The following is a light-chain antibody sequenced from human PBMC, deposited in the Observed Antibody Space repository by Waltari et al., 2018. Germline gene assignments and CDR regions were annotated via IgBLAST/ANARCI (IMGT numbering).Light chain of an antibody. V-gene: IGLV2-14*01. J-gene: IGLJ2*01. Sequence: QSALTQPASVSGSPGQPITISCSGTRSDVGAYNFFSWYQQNPGQAPKVLIYEVTNRPSGVSNRFSASKSGNTASLTISGLQAEDEADYYCASYTSITTVVFGGGTKLTVL. CDR3: ASYTSITTVV. CDR2: EVT. CDR1: RSDVGAYNF.